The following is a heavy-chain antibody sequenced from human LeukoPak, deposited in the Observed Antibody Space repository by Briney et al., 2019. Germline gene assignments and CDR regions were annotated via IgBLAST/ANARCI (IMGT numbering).Heavy chain of an antibody. CDR1: GGSISPYY. D-gene: IGHD4-17*01. CDR2: IYYSGST. Sequence: SETLSLTCTVSGGSISPYYWTWIRQPPGTGLEYIGYIYYSGSTYYNPSLKSRVTISVDTSKNQFSLKLSSVTAADTAVYYCARERHAGDYATPYVDYWGQGTLVTVSS. CDR3: ARERHAGDYATPYVDY. V-gene: IGHV4-59*12. J-gene: IGHJ4*02.